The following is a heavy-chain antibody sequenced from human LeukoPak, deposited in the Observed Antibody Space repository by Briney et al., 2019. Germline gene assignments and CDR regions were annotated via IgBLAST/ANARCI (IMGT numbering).Heavy chain of an antibody. Sequence: SETLSLTCTVSGASISSYYWSWIRQPPGKGLEWIASRHYRGTTNYNPSLESRVTISVDTSRKQFSLKLSSVTAADTAVYYCARTSIAARRANAFDIWGQGTMVTVSS. J-gene: IGHJ3*02. CDR3: ARTSIAARRANAFDI. D-gene: IGHD6-6*01. V-gene: IGHV4-59*01. CDR2: RHYRGTT. CDR1: GASISSYY.